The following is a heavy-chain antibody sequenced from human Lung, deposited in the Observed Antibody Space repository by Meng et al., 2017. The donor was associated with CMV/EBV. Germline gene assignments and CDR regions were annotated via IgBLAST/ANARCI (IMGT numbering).Heavy chain of an antibody. CDR3: ARGGYSDYDVRGSDYYYGMDV. CDR2: ISADNGRT. D-gene: IGHD5-12*01. Sequence: AXVXVSXXASGYTFISYGISWVRQAPGQGLEWMGWISADNGRTNYAQKFQGRVTMTTDTSTNTAYTELRSLRSDDTAVYFCARGGYSDYDVRGSDYYYGMDVWGQGTTVXVSS. J-gene: IGHJ6*02. CDR1: GYTFISYG. V-gene: IGHV1-18*01.